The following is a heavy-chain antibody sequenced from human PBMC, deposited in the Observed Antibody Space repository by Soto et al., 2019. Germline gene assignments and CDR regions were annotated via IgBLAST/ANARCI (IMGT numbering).Heavy chain of an antibody. J-gene: IGHJ4*02. CDR3: ARGGGVYYFDY. CDR1: GGSISSGGYY. V-gene: IGHV4-61*08. CDR2: IYYSGIT. Sequence: SETLSLTCTVSGGSISSGGYYWSWIRQHPGKGLEWIGYIYYSGITDYNPSLKSRVTISVDTSKSQFSLKLTSVTAADTAVYYCARGGGVYYFDYWGQGTLVTVSS. D-gene: IGHD2-8*02.